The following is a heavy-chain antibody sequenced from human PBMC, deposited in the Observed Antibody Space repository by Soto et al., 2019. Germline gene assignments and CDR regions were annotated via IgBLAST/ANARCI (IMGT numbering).Heavy chain of an antibody. CDR2: IYWYDDK. Sequence: QITLRQSGPTRVRPTQPLTLTCNFSGFSLSSSGVGVGWIRQPPGKAPEWLGVIYWYDDKRYSPSLKSRLTVTNDTSKNQVVLTLTNMDPVDTGNYYCAPRALYRASYWDGGYFDSCGQGTPVTVSP. CDR1: GFSLSSSGVG. D-gene: IGHD2-21*01. CDR3: APRALYRASYWDGGYFDS. J-gene: IGHJ4*02. V-gene: IGHV2-5*01.